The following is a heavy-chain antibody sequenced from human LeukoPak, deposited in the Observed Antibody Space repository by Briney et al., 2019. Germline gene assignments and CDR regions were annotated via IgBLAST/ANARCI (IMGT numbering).Heavy chain of an antibody. D-gene: IGHD3-22*01. CDR2: ISGSGGST. V-gene: IGHV3-23*01. CDR3: AKAYYDSSGYYYLEYDY. J-gene: IGHJ4*02. CDR1: GFTFSSYA. Sequence: GGSLRLSCAASGFTFSSYAMSWVRQAPGKGLEWVSAISGSGGSTYYADSVKGRFTISRDNSKNTLYLQMNSLRDEDTAVYYCAKAYYDSSGYYYLEYDYWGQGTLVTVSS.